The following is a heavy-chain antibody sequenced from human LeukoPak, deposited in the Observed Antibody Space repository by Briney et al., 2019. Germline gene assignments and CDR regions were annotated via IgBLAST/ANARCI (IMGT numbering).Heavy chain of an antibody. CDR2: INHSGST. CDR3: ARRPGGYCSGGSCYFPSGYYYMDV. V-gene: IGHV4-34*01. D-gene: IGHD2-15*01. CDR1: GGSFSGYY. Sequence: SETLSLTCAVYGGSFSGYYWSWIRQPPGKGLEWTGEINHSGSTNYNPSLKSRVTISVDTSKNQFSLKLSSVTAADTAVYYCARRPGGYCSGGSCYFPSGYYYMDVWGKGTTVTVSS. J-gene: IGHJ6*03.